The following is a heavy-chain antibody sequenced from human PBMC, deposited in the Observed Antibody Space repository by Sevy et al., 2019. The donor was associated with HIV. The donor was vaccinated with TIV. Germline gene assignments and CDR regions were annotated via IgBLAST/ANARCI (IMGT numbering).Heavy chain of an antibody. CDR3: AREWVSPGPLSDNHGMDV. D-gene: IGHD1-1*01. CDR2: VRYDGGNE. CDR1: GFTFRSYD. J-gene: IGHJ6*02. Sequence: GGSLRLSCAASGFTFRSYDMHWVRQAPGKGLEWVAIVRYDGGNEQYEDSVKGRFTISRDNSRNTLHLQMNSLRAEDTAVYFCAREWVSPGPLSDNHGMDVWGQGTTVTVSS. V-gene: IGHV3-30*02.